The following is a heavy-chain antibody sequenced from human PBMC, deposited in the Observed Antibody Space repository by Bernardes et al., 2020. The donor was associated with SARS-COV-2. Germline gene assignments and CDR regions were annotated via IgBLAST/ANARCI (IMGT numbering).Heavy chain of an antibody. V-gene: IGHV3-53*01. CDR2: IYSAGTT. CDR1: GFTVRTYY. CDR3: ARIIYGGTYFDS. J-gene: IGHJ4*02. D-gene: IGHD4-17*01. Sequence: GGSLRLSCAASGFTVRTYYMSWVRQAPGRGLEWVSAIYSAGTTFYADSVKGRFTISKDNSQNIVYLQLDSLRADDSAVYYCARIIYGGTYFDSWGRGTLVAVSS.